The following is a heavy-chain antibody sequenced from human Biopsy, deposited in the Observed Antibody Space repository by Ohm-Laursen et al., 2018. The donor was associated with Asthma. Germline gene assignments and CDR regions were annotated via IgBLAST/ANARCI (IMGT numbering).Heavy chain of an antibody. Sequence: VCSVKVSCKAPGGTFSKFAISWVRQAPGQGLEWLGGIMTVFGTTNSAQKLQGRVTITADESTSTAYMEVTSLRSEDTAIYYCARCQVGYSSGWSLLLKKIYYSGMDVWGQGTAVTVSS. CDR2: IMTVFGTT. J-gene: IGHJ6*02. V-gene: IGHV1-69*01. CDR3: ARCQVGYSSGWSLLLKKIYYSGMDV. CDR1: GGTFSKFA. D-gene: IGHD6-19*01.